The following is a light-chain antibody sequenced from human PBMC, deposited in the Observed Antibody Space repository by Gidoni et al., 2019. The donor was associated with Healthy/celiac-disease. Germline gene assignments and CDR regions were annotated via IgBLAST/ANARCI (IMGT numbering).Light chain of an antibody. Sequence: DIQMTQSPSTLSASVGDRVTIPCRASQSISSWLAWYQQKPGKAPKRLIYKASSLESGVPSRGSGSGSGTEFTLTISSLQPDNFATYYCEKYNSYPVHFGQGTKLEIK. V-gene: IGKV1-5*03. CDR1: QSISSW. J-gene: IGKJ2*01. CDR3: EKYNSYPVH. CDR2: KAS.